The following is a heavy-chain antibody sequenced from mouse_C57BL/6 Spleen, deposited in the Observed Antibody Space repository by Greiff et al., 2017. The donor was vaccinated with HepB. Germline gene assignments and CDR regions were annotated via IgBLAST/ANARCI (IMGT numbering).Heavy chain of an antibody. J-gene: IGHJ4*01. CDR3: ARSQTGYYAMDY. CDR2: IYPRSGNT. D-gene: IGHD4-1*01. V-gene: IGHV1-81*01. CDR1: GYTFTSYG. Sequence: VKLQESGAELARPGASVKLSCKASGYTFTSYGISWVKQRTGQGLEWIGEIYPRSGNTYYNEKFKGKATLTADKSSSTAYMELRSLTSEDSAVYFCARSQTGYYAMDYWGQGTSVTVSS.